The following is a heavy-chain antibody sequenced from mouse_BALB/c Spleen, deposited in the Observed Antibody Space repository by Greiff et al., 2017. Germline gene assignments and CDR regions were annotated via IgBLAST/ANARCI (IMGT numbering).Heavy chain of an antibody. V-gene: IGHV3-2*02. Sequence: EVQLQESGPGLVKPSQSLSLTCTVTGYSITSDYAWNWIRQFPGNKLEWMGYISYSGSNNYNPSLKNRISITRDTSKNQFFLKLNSVTTEDTATYYCASCGNYPYYYAMDYWGQGTSVTVSS. CDR1: GYSITSDYA. CDR2: ISYSGSN. CDR3: ASCGNYPYYYAMDY. J-gene: IGHJ4*01. D-gene: IGHD2-1*01.